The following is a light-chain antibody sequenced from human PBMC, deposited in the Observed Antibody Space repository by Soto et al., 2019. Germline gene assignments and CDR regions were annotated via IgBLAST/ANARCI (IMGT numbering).Light chain of an antibody. CDR3: QQYGSSPWT. Sequence: EIVFTQSPATLSLSPGERATLSCRASQSVSNYLAWYQQKPGQAPRLLIYGASSRATGIPDRFSGSGSGTDFTLTISRLEPEDFAVYYCQQYGSSPWTFGQGTKVDIK. CDR1: QSVSNY. CDR2: GAS. J-gene: IGKJ1*01. V-gene: IGKV3-20*01.